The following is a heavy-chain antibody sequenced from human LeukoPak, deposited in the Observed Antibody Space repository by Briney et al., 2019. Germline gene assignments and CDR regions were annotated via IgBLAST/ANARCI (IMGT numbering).Heavy chain of an antibody. J-gene: IGHJ4*02. CDR3: ARDSFYGSGGYYKRFDY. CDR1: GYTFTSYY. Sequence: ASVKVSCKASGYTFTSYYMHWVRQAPGQGLEWMGWISAYNGNTNYAQKLQGRVTMTTDTSTSTAYMELRSLRSDDTAVYYCARDSFYGSGGYYKRFDYWGQGTLVTVSS. D-gene: IGHD3-10*01. CDR2: ISAYNGNT. V-gene: IGHV1-18*04.